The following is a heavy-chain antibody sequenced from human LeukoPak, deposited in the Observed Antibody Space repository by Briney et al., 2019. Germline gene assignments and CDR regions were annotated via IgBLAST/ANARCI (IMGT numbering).Heavy chain of an antibody. CDR1: GGTFSSYA. Sequence: SVKVSCKASGGTFSSYAISWVRQAPGRGLEWMGGIIPIFGTANYAQKFRGRVTITADESTSTAYMELSSLRSEDTAVYYCARATLYDFWSGYSYYYYMDVWGKGTTVTVSS. CDR2: IIPIFGTA. CDR3: ARATLYDFWSGYSYYYYMDV. J-gene: IGHJ6*03. D-gene: IGHD3-3*01. V-gene: IGHV1-69*13.